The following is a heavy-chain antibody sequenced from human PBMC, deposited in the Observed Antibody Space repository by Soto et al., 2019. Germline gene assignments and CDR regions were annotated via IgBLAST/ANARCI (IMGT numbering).Heavy chain of an antibody. D-gene: IGHD6-19*01. CDR3: PREKAVAGTIFDY. CDR1: GLSLSSYW. CDR2: IQSDGSST. J-gene: IGHJ4*02. V-gene: IGHV3-74*01. Sequence: EVQLVESGGGSVQPGGSLRLSCAVSGLSLSSYWMHWVRRAPGKGLVWVSRIQSDGSSTNYVDSVKGRFTISRDNAKNTLYLQMDSLRVEDTAVYYCPREKAVAGTIFDYWGQGALVTVSS.